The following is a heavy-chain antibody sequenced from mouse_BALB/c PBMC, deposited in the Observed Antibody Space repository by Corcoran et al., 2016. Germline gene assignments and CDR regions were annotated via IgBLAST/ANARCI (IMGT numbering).Heavy chain of an antibody. V-gene: IGHV1S12*01. CDR1: GYTFTSYY. D-gene: IGHD1-1*01. CDR2: IYPRDGST. CDR3: ARNYYGSSVDYFDY. J-gene: IGHJ2*01. Sequence: QVQLQQSGPELVKPGASVKISCKASGYTFTSYYIHWVKQRPGQGLEWIGYIYPRDGSTNYNEKFKGKATLTADTSSSTAYMQLSSLTSEDSAVYFCARNYYGSSVDYFDYWGKGTTRTVSS.